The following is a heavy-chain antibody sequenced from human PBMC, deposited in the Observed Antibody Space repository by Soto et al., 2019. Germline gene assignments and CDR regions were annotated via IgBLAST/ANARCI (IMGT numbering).Heavy chain of an antibody. J-gene: IGHJ4*02. D-gene: IGHD2-15*01. CDR3: VSGRFCSGGSCYPFDY. CDR2: MNPNSGNT. V-gene: IGHV1-8*01. Sequence: QVQLVQSGAEVKKPGASVKVSCKASGYTFNSHDINWVRQATGQGLEWMGWMNPNSGNTGYAQKFQGRVTVTRNTSIITAYMELSSLRSEDTAVYYCVSGRFCSGGSCYPFDYWGQGTLVTVSS. CDR1: GYTFNSHD.